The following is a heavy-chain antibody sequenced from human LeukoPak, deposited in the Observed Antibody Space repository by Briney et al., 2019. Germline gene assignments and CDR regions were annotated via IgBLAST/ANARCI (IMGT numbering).Heavy chain of an antibody. CDR3: ARASPGMGSYYTNDY. CDR2: ISAYNGKT. J-gene: IGHJ4*02. V-gene: IGHV1-18*01. CDR1: GYTFSNYG. Sequence: ASVKVSCKASGYTFSNYGISWMRQAPGQELEGKGWISAYNGKTNSAQRLQGRVTMTTDTSTSTAFMELRSLRSDDTAVYYCARASPGMGSYYTNDYWGQGTLVTVSS. D-gene: IGHD3-10*01.